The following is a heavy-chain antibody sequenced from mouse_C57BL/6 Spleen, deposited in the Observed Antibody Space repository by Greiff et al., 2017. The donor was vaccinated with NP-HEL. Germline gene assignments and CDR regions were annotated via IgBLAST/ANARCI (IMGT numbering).Heavy chain of an antibody. Sequence: VQLQQSGAELVKPGASVKMSCKASGYTFTSYWITWVKQRPGQGLEWIGDIYPGSGSTNYNEKFKGKATFTADTSSNTAYMQLSSLTTEDSAIYYCAREGHYYGSSYWGQGTTLTVSS. J-gene: IGHJ2*01. CDR1: GYTFTSYW. D-gene: IGHD1-1*01. CDR2: IYPGSGST. V-gene: IGHV1-55*01. CDR3: AREGHYYGSSY.